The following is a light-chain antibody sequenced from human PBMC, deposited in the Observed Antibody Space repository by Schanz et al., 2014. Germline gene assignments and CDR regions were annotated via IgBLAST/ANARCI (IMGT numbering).Light chain of an antibody. CDR3: QSYDSSLSVV. V-gene: IGLV1-47*02. CDR2: SDN. Sequence: QSVLTQPPSASGTPGQRVTISCAGSSSNIGSYYVFWYQQLPGTAPKLLIYSDNQRPSGVPDRFSGSKSGASASLAISGLRSEDEADYYCQSYDSSLSVVFGGGTKLTVL. CDR1: SSNIGSYY. J-gene: IGLJ2*01.